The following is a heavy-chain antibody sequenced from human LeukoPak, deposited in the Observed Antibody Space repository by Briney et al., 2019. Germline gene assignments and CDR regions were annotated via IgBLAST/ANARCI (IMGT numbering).Heavy chain of an antibody. V-gene: IGHV3-7*03. CDR2: INHNGNVN. CDR1: GFTFSSYW. CDR3: ARGGGLDV. Sequence: GGSLRPSCAASGFTFSSYWMNWARQAPGKGLEWVASINHNGNVNYYVDSVKGRFTISRDNAKNSLYLQMSNLRAEDTAVYFCARGGGLDVWGQGATVTVSS. D-gene: IGHD3-16*01. J-gene: IGHJ6*02.